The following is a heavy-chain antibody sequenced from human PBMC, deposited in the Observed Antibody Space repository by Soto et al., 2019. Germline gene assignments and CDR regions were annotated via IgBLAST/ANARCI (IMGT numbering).Heavy chain of an antibody. Sequence: ASVKVSCKVSGYTLTELSMHWVRQAPGKGLEWMGGFEPEDGETIYAQKFQGRVTMTEDTSTDTAYMELSSLRSEDTAVYYCATVLAYSGSHSYPKNWFDTWGQGTLVTVSS. D-gene: IGHD1-26*01. CDR1: GYTLTELS. J-gene: IGHJ5*02. CDR2: FEPEDGET. CDR3: ATVLAYSGSHSYPKNWFDT. V-gene: IGHV1-24*01.